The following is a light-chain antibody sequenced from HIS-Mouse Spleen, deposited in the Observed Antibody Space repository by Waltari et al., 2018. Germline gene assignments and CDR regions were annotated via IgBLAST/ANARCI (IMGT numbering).Light chain of an antibody. J-gene: IGLJ1*01. CDR3: SSYTSSSTF. V-gene: IGLV2-14*01. CDR2: EVS. Sequence: QSALTQPASVSGSPGQSITISCTGTSSDVGGYNYVSWSQQHPGKAPKLMIYEVSNRPSGVSNRFSGSKSGNTASLTISGLQAEDEADYYCSSYTSSSTFFGTGTKVTVL. CDR1: SSDVGGYNY.